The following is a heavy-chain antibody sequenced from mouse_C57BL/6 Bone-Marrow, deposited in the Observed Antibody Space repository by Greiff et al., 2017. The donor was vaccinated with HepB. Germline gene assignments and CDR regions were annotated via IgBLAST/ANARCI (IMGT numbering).Heavy chain of an antibody. CDR1: GYTLTSYW. CDR3: YYGSSYY. V-gene: IGHV1-50*01. J-gene: IGHJ2*01. Sequence: QVQLQQPGAELVKPGASVKLSCKASGYTLTSYWMQWVKQRPGQGLEWIGEIDPYDSYTNYNQKFKGKATLTVDTSSSTAYMQLSSLTSEDSAVYYCYYGSSYYWGQGTTLTVSS. D-gene: IGHD1-1*01. CDR2: IDPYDSYT.